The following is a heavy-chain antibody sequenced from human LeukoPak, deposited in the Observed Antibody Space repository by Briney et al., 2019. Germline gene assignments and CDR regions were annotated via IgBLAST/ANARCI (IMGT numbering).Heavy chain of an antibody. Sequence: SQTLSLTCTVSGGSISSYYWSWIRQPPGKGLEWIGYIYYSGSTNYNPSLKSRVTISVDTFKNQFSLKLSSVTAADTAVYYCARGEMATIIDYWGQGTLVTVSS. J-gene: IGHJ4*02. CDR1: GGSISSYY. V-gene: IGHV4-59*01. CDR3: ARGEMATIIDY. D-gene: IGHD5-24*01. CDR2: IYYSGST.